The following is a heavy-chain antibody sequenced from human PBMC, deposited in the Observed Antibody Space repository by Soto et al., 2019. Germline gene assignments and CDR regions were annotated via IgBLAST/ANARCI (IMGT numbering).Heavy chain of an antibody. Sequence: SETLSLACTVSGGSISSSSFHWGWIRQPPGKRLEWIGSIYYSGSTYYSPSLKSRVTISVDTSKNQFSLKLSSVTAADTAVYYCASSYFDFLAGYLEMIYSCAQRTPVTVS. CDR2: IYYSGST. D-gene: IGHD3-9*01. V-gene: IGHV4-39*01. J-gene: IGHJ5*01. CDR1: GGSISSSSFH. CDR3: ASSYFDFLAGYLEMIYS.